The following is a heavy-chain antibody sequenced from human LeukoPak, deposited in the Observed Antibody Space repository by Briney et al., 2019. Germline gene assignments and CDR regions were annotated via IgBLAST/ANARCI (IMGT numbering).Heavy chain of an antibody. V-gene: IGHV3-23*01. Sequence: GGSLRLSCAASGFTFSSYAMSWVRQAPGKGLEWVSAISGSGGSTYYADSVKGRFTISRDNSKNTLYLQMNSLRAADTAVYWCAKDVPVYCSSARSYSYYYGMDGWGQGTTLTVSS. CDR1: GFTFSSYA. CDR3: AKDVPVYCSSARSYSYYYGMDG. J-gene: IGHJ6*01. D-gene: IGHD2-2*01. CDR2: ISGSGGST.